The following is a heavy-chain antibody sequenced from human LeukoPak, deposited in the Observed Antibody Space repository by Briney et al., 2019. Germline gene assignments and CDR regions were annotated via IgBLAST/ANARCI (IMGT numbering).Heavy chain of an antibody. CDR3: ARGYSSSWYVC. D-gene: IGHD6-13*01. J-gene: IGHJ4*02. V-gene: IGHV4-59*01. CDR2: IYYSGNT. CDR1: GGSISSYY. Sequence: SETLSLTCTVSGGSISSYYWSWIRQPPGKGLEWIGHIYYSGNTNYNPSLESRVTISIDTSKIQFSLKLSSVTAADTAVYYCARGYSSSWYVCWGPGTLVTVPS.